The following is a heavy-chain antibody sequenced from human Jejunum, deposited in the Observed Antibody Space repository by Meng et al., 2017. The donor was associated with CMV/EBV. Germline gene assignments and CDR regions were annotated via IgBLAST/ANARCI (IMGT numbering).Heavy chain of an antibody. J-gene: IGHJ4*02. CDR2: IDDHNGYE. Sequence: SCEASRYKLHRKMRHWRGPAKGQGLEVMGWIDDHNGYEKYSPNVRDRVTITTDTSASTVYLDMSSLTSQDTAVYYCARGGWSDLHFANWGQGTLVTVSS. V-gene: IGHV1-3*01. CDR1: RYKLHRKM. D-gene: IGHD6-19*01. CDR3: ARGGWSDLHFAN.